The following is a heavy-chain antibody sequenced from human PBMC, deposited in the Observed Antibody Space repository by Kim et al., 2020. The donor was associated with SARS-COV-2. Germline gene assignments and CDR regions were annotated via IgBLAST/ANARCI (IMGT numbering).Heavy chain of an antibody. CDR1: TFTFSSYG. CDR3: AKTYCSGGSCPIYRYYYYYMDV. V-gene: IGHV3-30*18. CDR2: ISYDGSNE. Sequence: GGSLRLSCAASTFTFSSYGMNWVRQAPGKGLEWVAVISYDGSNEYYADSVKGRFTISRDNSKNTLYLQMNSLRAEDTAVYYCAKTYCSGGSCPIYRYYYYYMDVWSQGTTVTVTS. D-gene: IGHD2-15*01. J-gene: IGHJ6*03.